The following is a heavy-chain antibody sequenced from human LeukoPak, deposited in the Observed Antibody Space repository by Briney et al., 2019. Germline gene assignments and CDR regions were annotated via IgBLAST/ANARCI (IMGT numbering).Heavy chain of an antibody. CDR3: ARDLFHYYGSGSYYRNTVDWFDP. Sequence: ASVKVSCKASGYTFTGYYMHWVRQAPGQGLEWMGWINPNSGGTNYAQKFQGRVTMTRDTSISTAYMELSRLRSEDTAVYYCARDLFHYYGSGSYYRNTVDWFDPWGQGTLVTVSS. J-gene: IGHJ5*02. CDR2: INPNSGGT. CDR1: GYTFTGYY. D-gene: IGHD3-10*01. V-gene: IGHV1-2*02.